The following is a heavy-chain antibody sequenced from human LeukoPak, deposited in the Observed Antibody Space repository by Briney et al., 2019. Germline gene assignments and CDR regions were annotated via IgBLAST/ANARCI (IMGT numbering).Heavy chain of an antibody. D-gene: IGHD6-13*01. CDR3: ARDQGQQLVVATFDY. CDR2: IIPIFGTA. V-gene: IGHV1-69*05. Sequence: SVKVSCKASGGTFSSYAISWVRQAPGQGLEWMGRIIPIFGTASYTQKFQGRVTITTDESTSTAYMELSSLRSEDTAVYYCARDQGQQLVVATFDYWGQGTLVTVSS. CDR1: GGTFSSYA. J-gene: IGHJ4*02.